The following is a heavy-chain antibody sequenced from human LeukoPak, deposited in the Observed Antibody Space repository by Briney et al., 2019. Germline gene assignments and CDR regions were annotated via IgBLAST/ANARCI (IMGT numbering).Heavy chain of an antibody. CDR1: GGSFSDYY. J-gene: IGHJ4*02. CDR3: AREAAVAKRGDYFDY. CDR2: INHGGST. Sequence: SETLSLTCAVYGGSFSDYYWNWIRQPPGKGLEWIGEINHGGSTSYTSSLKSRVTISVNTSKNQFSLKLSSATAADTAVYYCAREAAVAKRGDYFDYWGQGTLVTVSS. D-gene: IGHD6-19*01. V-gene: IGHV4-34*01.